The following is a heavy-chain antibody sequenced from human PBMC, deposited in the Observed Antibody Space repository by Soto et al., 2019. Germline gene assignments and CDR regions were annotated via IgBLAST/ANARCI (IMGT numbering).Heavy chain of an antibody. Sequence: SETLSLTCTGYGEAFSGYYCIFIRHSPCKWLEWIGEIDHSGSINYNPSLKSRVTISVDTSNNHFSLKLTSVTAADTAVYHCARSLAWGSHYYFYYGMDVWGQGTTVTVSS. D-gene: IGHD3-16*01. J-gene: IGHJ6*02. CDR2: IDHSGSI. CDR1: GEAFSGYY. V-gene: IGHV4-34*01. CDR3: ARSLAWGSHYYFYYGMDV.